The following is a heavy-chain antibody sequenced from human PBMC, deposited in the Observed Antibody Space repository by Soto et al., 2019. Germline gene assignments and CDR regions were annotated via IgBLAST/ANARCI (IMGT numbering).Heavy chain of an antibody. Sequence: PGGSLRLSCAASGFTFSSYSMNWVRQAPGKGLEWVSSISSSSSYIYYADSVKGRFTISRDNAKNSPYLQMSSLRAEDTAVYYCASNVPIDYWGQGTLVTVSS. J-gene: IGHJ4*02. CDR3: ASNVPIDY. V-gene: IGHV3-21*01. CDR1: GFTFSSYS. CDR2: ISSSSSYI.